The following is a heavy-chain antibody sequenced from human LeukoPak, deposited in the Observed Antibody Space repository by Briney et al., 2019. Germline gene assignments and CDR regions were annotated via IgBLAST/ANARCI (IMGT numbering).Heavy chain of an antibody. V-gene: IGHV4-39*01. D-gene: IGHD5-12*01. Sequence: SETLSLTCTVSGGSISSSSYYWGWIRQPPGKGLDWIGSIYYSGSTYYNPSLKNRFTISVDTSKNQFSLKLSSVTAADTAVYYCASVSIVATLAFDYWGQGTLVTVSS. CDR1: GGSISSSSYY. J-gene: IGHJ4*02. CDR3: ASVSIVATLAFDY. CDR2: IYYSGST.